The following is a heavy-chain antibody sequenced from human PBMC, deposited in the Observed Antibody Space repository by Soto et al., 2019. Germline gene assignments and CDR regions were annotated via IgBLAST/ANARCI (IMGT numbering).Heavy chain of an antibody. D-gene: IGHD2-15*01. V-gene: IGHV4-39*01. Sequence: QLQLQESGPGLVKPSETLSLTCTVSGGSISSSSYYWGWIRQPPGKGLEWIGSIYYSGSTYYNPSLKIRVTIAVETSNHQFSLRLRSVTASDTAVYYCARHEQDILVVVAAGYFDYWGQGTLVTVS. J-gene: IGHJ4*02. CDR2: IYYSGST. CDR3: ARHEQDILVVVAAGYFDY. CDR1: GGSISSSSYY.